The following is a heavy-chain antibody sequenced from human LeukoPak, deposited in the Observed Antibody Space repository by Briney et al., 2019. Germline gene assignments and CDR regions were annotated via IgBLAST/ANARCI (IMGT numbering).Heavy chain of an antibody. CDR1: GFTFSSYA. Sequence: PGGSLRLSCSASGFTFSSYAMHWVRQAPGKGLEYVSGISSNGGSVYADSVKGRFTTSGDNSKNTLFLQMSSLRAEDTAVHYCVDLWFRIKVVSWGQGTMVTVSS. CDR3: VDLWFRIKVVS. D-gene: IGHD2-21*01. V-gene: IGHV3-64D*06. J-gene: IGHJ3*01. CDR2: ISSNGGS.